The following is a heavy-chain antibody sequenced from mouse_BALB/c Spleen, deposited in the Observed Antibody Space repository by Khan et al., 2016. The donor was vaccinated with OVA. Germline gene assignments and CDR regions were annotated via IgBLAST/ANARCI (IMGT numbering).Heavy chain of an antibody. CDR1: GYSITSGYA. CDR2: ISYSGVT. D-gene: IGHD1-1*01. CDR3: ARGNYCGYCFDY. J-gene: IGHJ2*01. V-gene: IGHV3-2*02. Sequence: EVQLQESGPGLVKPSQSLSLTCTVTGYSITSGYAWNWIRQLPGNKLEWMGYISYSGVTSYTPSLKSRISITRDTSKNQSFLQLNSVTTEDTATYFCARGNYCGYCFDYWGRGTTLTVSS.